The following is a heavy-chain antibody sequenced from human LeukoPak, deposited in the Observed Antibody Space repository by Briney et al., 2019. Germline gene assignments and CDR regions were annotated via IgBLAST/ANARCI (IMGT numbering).Heavy chain of an antibody. V-gene: IGHV4-61*02. CDR1: GGSISSGSYY. D-gene: IGHD1-14*01. Sequence: PSQTLSLTCTVSGGSISSGSYYWSWIRQPAGKGLEWIGRIYTSGSTNYNPSLKSRVTISVDTSKNQFSLKLSSVTAADTAVYYCARDPEGGYYMDVWGKGTTVTVSS. J-gene: IGHJ6*03. CDR3: ARDPEGGYYMDV. CDR2: IYTSGST.